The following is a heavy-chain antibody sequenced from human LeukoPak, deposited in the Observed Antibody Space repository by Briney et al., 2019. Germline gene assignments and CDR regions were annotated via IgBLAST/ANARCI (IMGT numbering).Heavy chain of an antibody. J-gene: IGHJ6*02. Sequence: SQTLSLTCTVSGGSISGSYWSWIRQPPGKGLEWIGYIYYSETYYNPSLKSRVTISLDTSKNQFSLNLRFVTAADTAVYFCARTQGWGTVRTGYYYGMDVWGQGTTVTVSS. CDR1: GGSISGSY. CDR3: ARTQGWGTVRTGYYYGMDV. D-gene: IGHD4-11*01. CDR2: IYYSET. V-gene: IGHV4-59*08.